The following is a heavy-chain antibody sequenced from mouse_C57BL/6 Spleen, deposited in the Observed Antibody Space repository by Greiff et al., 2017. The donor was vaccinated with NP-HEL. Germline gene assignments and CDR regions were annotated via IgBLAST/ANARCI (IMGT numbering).Heavy chain of an antibody. D-gene: IGHD1-1*01. CDR3: AREGPYYYGSSYEYYFDY. CDR1: GYTFTSYW. CDR2: IHPTSGST. V-gene: IGHV1-64*01. Sequence: QVQLQQPGAELVKPGASVKLSCKASGYTFTSYWMHWVKQRPGQGLEWIGMIHPTSGSTNYNEKFKSKATLTVDKSSSTAYMQLSSLTSEDSAVDYCAREGPYYYGSSYEYYFDYWGQGTTLTVSS. J-gene: IGHJ2*01.